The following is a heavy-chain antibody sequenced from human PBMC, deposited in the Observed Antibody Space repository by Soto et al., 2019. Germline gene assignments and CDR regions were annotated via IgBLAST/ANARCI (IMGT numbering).Heavy chain of an antibody. V-gene: IGHV4-30-4*01. J-gene: IGHJ4*02. CDR3: ARLGGYYQALDS. Sequence: KPSETLSLTCTVSGGSIGSGNYYWSWIRQPPGKGLEWIGYIYYSGTTYYNPSLRSRVTISVDTSKNQFSLKLTSVTAADTAVYYCARLGGYYQALDSWGQGTLVTVSS. CDR1: GGSIGSGNYY. D-gene: IGHD3-22*01. CDR2: IYYSGTT.